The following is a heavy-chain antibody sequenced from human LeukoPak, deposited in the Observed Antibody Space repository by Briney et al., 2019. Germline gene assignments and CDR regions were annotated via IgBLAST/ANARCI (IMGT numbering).Heavy chain of an antibody. CDR2: ISGSGGST. CDR1: GFTFSSYE. D-gene: IGHD2-15*01. J-gene: IGHJ3*02. Sequence: PGGSLRLSCAASGFTFSSYEMNWVRQAPGKGLEWVSFISGSGGSTYYADSVKGRFTISRDNSKNTLYLQMNSLRAEDTAVYYCARRGSCSGGSCYLSGAFDIWGQGQWSPSLQ. V-gene: IGHV3-23*01. CDR3: ARRGSCSGGSCYLSGAFDI.